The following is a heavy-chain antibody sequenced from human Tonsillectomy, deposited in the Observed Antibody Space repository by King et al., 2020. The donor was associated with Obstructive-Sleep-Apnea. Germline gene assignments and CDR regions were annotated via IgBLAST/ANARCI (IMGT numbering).Heavy chain of an antibody. Sequence: VQLVESGGGLVQPGGSLRLSCAASGFTFSSYAMSWVRQAPGKGLEWVSAISGSGGSTYYADSVKGRCTISRENSKNTLYLQMNSQRAEDTAVYYCAKDQRLGELSPVDYWGQGTLVTVSS. CDR2: ISGSGGST. CDR1: GFTFSSYA. V-gene: IGHV3-23*04. D-gene: IGHD3-16*02. J-gene: IGHJ4*02. CDR3: AKDQRLGELSPVDY.